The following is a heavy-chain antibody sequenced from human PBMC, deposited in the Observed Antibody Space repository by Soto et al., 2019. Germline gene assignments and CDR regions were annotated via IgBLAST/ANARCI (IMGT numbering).Heavy chain of an antibody. V-gene: IGHV3-7*03. Sequence: EVQLVESGGGLVQPGGSLRLSCAASGFTFSSYWMNWVRQAPGKGLEWVANIKQDGSEKYYVDSVKGRFTISRDNAKNSLYLQLNSLRAEATAVSYCARDQDGDLDLWGRGTLVTVSS. J-gene: IGHJ2*01. CDR2: IKQDGSEK. CDR3: ARDQDGDLDL. CDR1: GFTFSSYW. D-gene: IGHD4-17*01.